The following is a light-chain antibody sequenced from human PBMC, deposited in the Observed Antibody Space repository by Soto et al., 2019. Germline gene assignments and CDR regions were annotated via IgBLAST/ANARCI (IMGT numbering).Light chain of an antibody. Sequence: DIQMTQSPSTLSASVGDRVTITCRASQSIANWLAWYQQKPGKAPKLLIYEASSLESGVPSRFSGSGSGTEFTLTISSLQPDDFATYYCQHYKNYPWTFGRGTQVEIK. CDR3: QHYKNYPWT. V-gene: IGKV1-5*03. J-gene: IGKJ1*01. CDR2: EAS. CDR1: QSIANW.